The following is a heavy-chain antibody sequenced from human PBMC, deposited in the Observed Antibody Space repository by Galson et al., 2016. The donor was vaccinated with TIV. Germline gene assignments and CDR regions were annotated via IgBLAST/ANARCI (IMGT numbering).Heavy chain of an antibody. D-gene: IGHD3-9*01. J-gene: IGHJ4*02. Sequence: SVKVSCKASGYKFIGYHVHWVRQAPGQGLEWMGWIKPNRGDTNVAQKFRGRVTMTRDTSITTAYLELSGLRSDDTAVYYCARGFGVLTGNYLPKDFDYWGQGTLVTFSS. CDR3: ARGFGVLTGNYLPKDFDY. V-gene: IGHV1-2*02. CDR1: GYKFIGYH. CDR2: IKPNRGDT.